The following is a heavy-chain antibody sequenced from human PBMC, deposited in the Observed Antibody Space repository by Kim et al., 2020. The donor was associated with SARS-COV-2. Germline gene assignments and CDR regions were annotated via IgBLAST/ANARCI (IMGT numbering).Heavy chain of an antibody. Sequence: ASVKVSCKASGYTFTSYGISWVRQAPGQGLEWMGWISAYNGNTNYAQKLQGRVTMTTDTSTSTAYMELRSLRSDDTAVYYCARNYYDSSGYYSSRYYYYYYGMDVWGQGTTVTVSS. V-gene: IGHV1-18*01. J-gene: IGHJ6*02. D-gene: IGHD3-22*01. CDR3: ARNYYDSSGYYSSRYYYYYYGMDV. CDR2: ISAYNGNT. CDR1: GYTFTSYG.